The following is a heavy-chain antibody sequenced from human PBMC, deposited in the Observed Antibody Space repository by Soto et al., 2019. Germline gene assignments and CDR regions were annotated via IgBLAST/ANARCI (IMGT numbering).Heavy chain of an antibody. V-gene: IGHV3-23*01. CDR2: ISGSGGST. Sequence: EVQLLESGGGLVQPGGSLSLSCAASGFTFSSYAMSWVRQAPGKGLEWVSAISGSGGSTYYADSVKGRFTISTDNSKNTLYLQMNRLRAEDTAVYYCAKHEGVVIHEHDYWGQGTLVTVSS. CDR1: GFTFSSYA. D-gene: IGHD3-3*01. J-gene: IGHJ4*02. CDR3: AKHEGVVIHEHDY.